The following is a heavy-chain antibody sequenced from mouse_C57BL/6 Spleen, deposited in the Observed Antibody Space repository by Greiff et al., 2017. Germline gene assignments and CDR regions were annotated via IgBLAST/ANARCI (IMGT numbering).Heavy chain of an antibody. J-gene: IGHJ2*01. V-gene: IGHV1-82*01. CDR2: IYPGDGDT. D-gene: IGHD1-1*01. Sequence: VKLQQSGPELVKPGASVKISCKASGYAFSSSWMNWVKQRPGKGLEWIGRIYPGDGDTNYNGKFKGKATLTADKSSSTAYMQLSSLTSEDSAVYFCASITTVVSYYFDYWGQGTTLTVSS. CDR1: GYAFSSSW. CDR3: ASITTVVSYYFDY.